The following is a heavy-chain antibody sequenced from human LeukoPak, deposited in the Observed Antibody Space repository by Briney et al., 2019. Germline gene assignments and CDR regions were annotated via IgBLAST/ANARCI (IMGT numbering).Heavy chain of an antibody. CDR3: VRGYSYGYRFDY. V-gene: IGHV3-30*02. CDR2: IRYDGSNK. Sequence: GGSLRLSCAASGFTFSSYGMHWVRQVPGKGLEWVAFIRYDGSNKYYADSVKGRFTISRDNSKNTLYLQMNSLRAEDTAVYYCVRGYSYGYRFDYWGQGTLVTVSS. J-gene: IGHJ4*02. D-gene: IGHD5-18*01. CDR1: GFTFSSYG.